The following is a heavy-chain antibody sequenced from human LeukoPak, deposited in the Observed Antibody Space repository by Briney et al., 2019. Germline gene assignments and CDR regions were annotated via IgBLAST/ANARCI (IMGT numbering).Heavy chain of an antibody. Sequence: PGGSLRLSCAASGFTFSSYWMHWVRQAPGKGLVWVSRIKSDGSSTTYADSVKGRFTISRDNAKNTLYLQMNSLRAEDTAVYYCVRDQSSVFDYWGQGTLVTVSS. J-gene: IGHJ4*02. CDR1: GFTFSSYW. CDR2: IKSDGSST. D-gene: IGHD6-25*01. V-gene: IGHV3-74*01. CDR3: VRDQSSVFDY.